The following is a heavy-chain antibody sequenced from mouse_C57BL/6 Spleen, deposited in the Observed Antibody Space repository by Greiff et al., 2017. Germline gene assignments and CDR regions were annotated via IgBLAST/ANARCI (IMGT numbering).Heavy chain of an antibody. CDR3: ARAPYGSSPFDY. J-gene: IGHJ2*01. CDR1: GYTFTDYN. CDR2: INPNNGGT. Sequence: DVHLVESGPELVKPGASVKMSCKASGYTFTDYNMHWVKQSHGKSLEWIGYINPNNGGTSYNQKFKGKATLTVNKSSSTAYMELRSLTSEDSAVYYCARAPYGSSPFDYWGQGTTLTVSS. D-gene: IGHD1-1*01. V-gene: IGHV1-22*01.